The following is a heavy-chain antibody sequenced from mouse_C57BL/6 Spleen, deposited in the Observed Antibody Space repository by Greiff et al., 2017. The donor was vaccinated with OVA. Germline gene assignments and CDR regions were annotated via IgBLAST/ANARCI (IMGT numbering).Heavy chain of an antibody. V-gene: IGHV3-6*01. J-gene: IGHJ1*03. D-gene: IGHD1-1*01. CDR1: GYSITSGSY. Sequence: EVKLQESGPGLVKPSQSLSLTCSVTGYSITSGSYWNWIRQFPGNKLAWMGYISSDGSNNYHPSLTNRISLTPDTSKNPFFLKLNTVTNEDTATYYCARVSYGSRHWYFDVWGTGITVTVSS. CDR3: ARVSYGSRHWYFDV. CDR2: ISSDGSN.